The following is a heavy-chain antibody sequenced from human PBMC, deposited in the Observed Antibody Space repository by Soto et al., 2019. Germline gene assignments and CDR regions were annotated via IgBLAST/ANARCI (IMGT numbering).Heavy chain of an antibody. CDR2: INSDGSST. V-gene: IGHV3-74*01. D-gene: IGHD3-22*01. Sequence: LRLSCAASGFTFSSYWMHWVRQAPGKGLVWVSRINSDGSSTSYADSVKGRFTISRDNAKNTLYLQMNSLRAEDTAVYYCARADWYYYDSSGPSGYFDYWGQGTLVTVSS. CDR3: ARADWYYYDSSGPSGYFDY. CDR1: GFTFSSYW. J-gene: IGHJ4*02.